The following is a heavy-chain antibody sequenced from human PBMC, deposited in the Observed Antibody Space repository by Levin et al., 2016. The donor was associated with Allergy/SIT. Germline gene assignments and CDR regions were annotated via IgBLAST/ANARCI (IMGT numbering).Heavy chain of an antibody. J-gene: IGHJ6*02. CDR1: GYSFTSYW. CDR2: IYPGDSDT. V-gene: IGHV5-51*01. Sequence: GESLKISCKGSGYSFTSYWIGWVRQMPGKGLEWMGIIYPGDSDTRYSPSFQGQVTISADKSISTAYLQWSSLKASGTAMYYCASTNTTSIAVADSYYYYGMDVWGQGTTVTVSS. D-gene: IGHD6-19*01. CDR3: ASTNTTSIAVADSYYYYGMDV.